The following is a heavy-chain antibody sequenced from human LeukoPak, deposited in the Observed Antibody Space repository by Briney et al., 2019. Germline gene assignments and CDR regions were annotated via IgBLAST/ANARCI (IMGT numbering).Heavy chain of an antibody. J-gene: IGHJ4*02. V-gene: IGHV1-18*01. CDR2: ISTYNGNT. Sequence: ASVKVSCKASGYTFTSYGINWVRQAPGQGLEWMGWISTYNGNTNYAPKLQGRVTMTTDTSTSTAYMELRSLRSEDTAVYYCARDYDYGGYYFDYWGQGTLVTVSS. CDR3: ARDYDYGGYYFDY. D-gene: IGHD4-17*01. CDR1: GYTFTSYG.